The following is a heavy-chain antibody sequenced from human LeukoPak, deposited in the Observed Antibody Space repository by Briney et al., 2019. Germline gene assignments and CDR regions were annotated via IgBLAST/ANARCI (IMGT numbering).Heavy chain of an antibody. CDR3: ASGCSSSWYAFDI. J-gene: IGHJ3*02. CDR2: ISYDGSNK. Sequence: GGSLRLSCAASGFTFSSYAMHWVRQAPGKGLEWVAVISYDGSNKYYADSVKGRFTISRDNSKNTLYLQMNSLRAENTAVYYCASGCSSSWYAFDIWGQGTMVTVSS. D-gene: IGHD6-13*01. V-gene: IGHV3-30-3*01. CDR1: GFTFSSYA.